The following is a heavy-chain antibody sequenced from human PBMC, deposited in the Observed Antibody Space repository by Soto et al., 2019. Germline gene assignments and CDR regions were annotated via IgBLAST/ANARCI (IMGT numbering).Heavy chain of an antibody. Sequence: ASVKVSCKASGYTFTSYSIQWLRQAPGQGLEWMGIINPSGGSTSYAQKFQGRVTMTRDTSTSTVYMELSSLRSEDTAVYYCARVPSRIAIFGVAPYVDSWGQGTLVTV. CDR1: GYTFTSYS. D-gene: IGHD3-3*01. CDR2: INPSGGST. CDR3: ARVPSRIAIFGVAPYVDS. V-gene: IGHV1-46*01. J-gene: IGHJ4*02.